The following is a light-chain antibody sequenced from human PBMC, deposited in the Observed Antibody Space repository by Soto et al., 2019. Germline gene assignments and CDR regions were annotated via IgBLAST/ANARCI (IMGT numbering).Light chain of an antibody. Sequence: DIQITQSPSSLSASVGDRVSITCRASHSITDYLNWYQQKPGKAPKLLIYAASSLQSGVPSRFSASGSGTDFTLTISRLQPEDFATYFCQQTYITPFTFGQGTRLEIK. J-gene: IGKJ5*01. V-gene: IGKV1-39*01. CDR2: AAS. CDR3: QQTYITPFT. CDR1: HSITDY.